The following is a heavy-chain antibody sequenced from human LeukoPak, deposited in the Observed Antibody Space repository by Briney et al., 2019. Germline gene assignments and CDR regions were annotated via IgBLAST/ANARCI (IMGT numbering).Heavy chain of an antibody. CDR1: VFTFSSSA. V-gene: IGHV3-48*04. CDR3: ARDVTYYGGDWFDP. D-gene: IGHD4-23*01. Sequence: GGALRLSCAASVFTFSSSAMNWVRQAPGKGLEWVSYISSGTSTRYYADSVKGRYTISIDNAKKERYLQMNSLRAEDTAVYYCARDVTYYGGDWFDPWGQGTLVTVSS. CDR2: ISSGTSTR. J-gene: IGHJ5*02.